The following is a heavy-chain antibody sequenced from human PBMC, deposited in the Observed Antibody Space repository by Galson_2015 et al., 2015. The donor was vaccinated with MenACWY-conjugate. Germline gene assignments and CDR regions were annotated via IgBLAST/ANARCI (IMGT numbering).Heavy chain of an antibody. V-gene: IGHV3-23*05. CDR2: ILSSGAST. CDR1: GFTFSTYS. J-gene: IGHJ4*02. D-gene: IGHD6-13*01. CDR3: AKITGGSSSSRDY. Sequence: SLRLSCAASGFTFSTYSMSWVRQAPGKGLEWVSSILSSGASTNYADSVRGRFTISRDNSKNTLFQQMDSLRVEDTALYYCAKITGGSSSSRDYWGQGTLVTVSS.